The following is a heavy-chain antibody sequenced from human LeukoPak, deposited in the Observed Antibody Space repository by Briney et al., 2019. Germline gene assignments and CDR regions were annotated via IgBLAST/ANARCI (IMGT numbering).Heavy chain of an antibody. CDR1: GGSISSGDYY. Sequence: SETLSLTCTVSGGSISSGDYYWSWIRQPPGKGLEWIGYIYYSGSTYYNPSLKSRVTISVDTSKNQFSLKLSSVTAADTAVYYCARGYIVVVPAAHNWFDPWGQGTRVTVSS. V-gene: IGHV4-30-4*01. CDR2: IYYSGST. J-gene: IGHJ5*02. CDR3: ARGYIVVVPAAHNWFDP. D-gene: IGHD2-2*01.